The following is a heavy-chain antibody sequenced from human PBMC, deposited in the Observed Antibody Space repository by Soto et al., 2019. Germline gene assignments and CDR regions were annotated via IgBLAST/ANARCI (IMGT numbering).Heavy chain of an antibody. CDR3: AKDPRNHNFCSGSLDP. D-gene: IGHD3-10*02. V-gene: IGHV3-23*01. Sequence: GGSLRLSCAASGFTFGSYAMSWVRQAPGKGLEWVSTISGSGSKTYYADSVKGRFTISKDNSKSTLNLQMSSLRAEDTAVYYCAKDPRNHNFCSGSLDPWGQVTMITV. CDR1: GFTFGSYA. CDR2: ISGSGSKT. J-gene: IGHJ5*02.